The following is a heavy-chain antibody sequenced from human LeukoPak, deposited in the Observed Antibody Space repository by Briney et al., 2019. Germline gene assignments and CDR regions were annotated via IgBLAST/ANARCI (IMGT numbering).Heavy chain of an antibody. CDR1: GFSLSSYA. V-gene: IGHV3-21*01. J-gene: IGHJ4*02. D-gene: IGHD1-7*01. CDR3: ARGQENYGYTFDY. Sequence: GGSLRLSCTVSGFSLSSYAMSWVRRAPGKGLEWVSATSSSDDGKYYADSVKGRFTISRDNAKNSLFLQMNSLRAEDTAVYYCARGQENYGYTFDYWGQGTLVTVSS. CDR2: TSSSDDGK.